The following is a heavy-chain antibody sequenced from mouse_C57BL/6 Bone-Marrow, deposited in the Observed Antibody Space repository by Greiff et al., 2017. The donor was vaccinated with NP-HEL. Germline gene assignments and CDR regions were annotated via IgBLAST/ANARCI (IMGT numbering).Heavy chain of an antibody. CDR3: ARQKGTGAFAY. CDR1: GYTFTEYT. Sequence: VQLQQSGAELVKPGASVKLSCKASGYTFTEYTMSWVKQRPGQGLEWIGWFNPESGSIKYNEKFKGKATLTEDKSSSTVYMELSSLTSEDTAVYVCARQKGTGAFAYWGQGTTVTVS. CDR2: FNPESGSI. D-gene: IGHD4-1*01. J-gene: IGHJ3*01. V-gene: IGHV1-62-2*01.